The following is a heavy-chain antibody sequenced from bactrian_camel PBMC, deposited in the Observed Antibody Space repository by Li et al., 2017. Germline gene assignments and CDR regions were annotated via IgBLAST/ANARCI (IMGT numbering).Heavy chain of an antibody. J-gene: IGHJ6*01. D-gene: IGHD3*01. CDR3: AAETRFVYCNLDTRFGY. V-gene: IGHV3-3*01. CDR1: GSTYSSIC. Sequence: HVQLVESGGGSVQAGGSLRLSCAASGSTYSSICMGWIRQAPGKEREPVATIYTYDGTAFHAHSVEGRFTIFQDETRRTVYLQINNLKTEDASMYYCAAETRFVYCNLDTRFGYWGQGTQVTVS. CDR2: IYTYDGTA.